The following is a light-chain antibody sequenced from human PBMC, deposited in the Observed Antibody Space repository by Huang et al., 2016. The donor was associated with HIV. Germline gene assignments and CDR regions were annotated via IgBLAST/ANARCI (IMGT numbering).Light chain of an antibody. CDR2: AAS. CDR3: QQTYSTPWT. CDR1: QSIRSY. V-gene: IGKV1-39*01. J-gene: IGKJ1*01. Sequence: DIQMTQSPSSLSASVGDRVTITCRASQSIRSYLNWYQQKPGKVPNLRIYAASSLQSGVPSRFSVSGSGTDFTLTISSLQLEDFATYSCQQTYSTPWTFGQGTKVDIK.